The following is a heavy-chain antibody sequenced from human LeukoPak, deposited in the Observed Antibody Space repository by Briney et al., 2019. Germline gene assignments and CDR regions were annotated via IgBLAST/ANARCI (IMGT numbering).Heavy chain of an antibody. J-gene: IGHJ4*02. D-gene: IGHD1-26*01. CDR2: IKAKPHGGTT. V-gene: IGHV3-15*01. Sequence: GGSLRLSCAASGFTFINAWMAWVRQAPGKGLEWVGRIKAKPHGGTTDYAAPVKGRFTISRDDSKNTLYLQMNSLKTEDTAVYYCTTDGVGIGGATFDYWGQGILVTVSS. CDR3: TTDGVGIGGATFDY. CDR1: GFTFINAW.